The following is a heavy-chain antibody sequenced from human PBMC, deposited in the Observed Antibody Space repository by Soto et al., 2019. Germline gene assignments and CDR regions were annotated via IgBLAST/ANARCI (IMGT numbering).Heavy chain of an antibody. D-gene: IGHD1-26*01. V-gene: IGHV4-34*01. CDR3: ARGVGFPAYYYMDV. CDR1: GGSFSGYY. CDR2: INHSGST. Sequence: SETLSLTCAVYGGSFSGYYWSWIRQPPGKGLEWIGEINHSGSTNYNPSLKSRVTISVDTSKNQFSLKLSSVTAADTAVYYCARGVGFPAYYYMDVWGKGTTVTVSS. J-gene: IGHJ6*03.